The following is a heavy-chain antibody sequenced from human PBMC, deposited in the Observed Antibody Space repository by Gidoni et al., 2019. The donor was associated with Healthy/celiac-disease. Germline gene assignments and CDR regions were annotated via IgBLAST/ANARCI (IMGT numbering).Heavy chain of an antibody. CDR1: GGTFSRRA. CDR3: ARAPCGPNAIVVVPAAPGYYYGMDV. D-gene: IGHD2-2*01. CDR2: IIPISCTA. V-gene: IGHV1-69*01. J-gene: IGHJ6*02. Sequence: QVQLVQSGAEVKKPGSSVKVSCKASGGTFSRRATTWMRQAPGPGLEWMGGIIPISCTANYAPKFQGRVTITADESTSTAYMELSSLRSEDTAVYYCARAPCGPNAIVVVPAAPGYYYGMDVWGQGTTFPVSS.